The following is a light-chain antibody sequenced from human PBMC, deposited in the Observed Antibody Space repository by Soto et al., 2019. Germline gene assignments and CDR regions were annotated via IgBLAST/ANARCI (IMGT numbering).Light chain of an antibody. CDR3: CSYADNHILL. Sequence: QSALTQPASVSGSPGQSITISCTGTSSDVRSYNLVSWYQHHPGKAPKLIIYEGSKRPSGISNRFSGSKSGNTASLTISGLQAEDEADFHCCSYADNHILLFGGGTKLTVL. V-gene: IGLV2-23*01. CDR2: EGS. CDR1: SSDVRSYNL. J-gene: IGLJ3*02.